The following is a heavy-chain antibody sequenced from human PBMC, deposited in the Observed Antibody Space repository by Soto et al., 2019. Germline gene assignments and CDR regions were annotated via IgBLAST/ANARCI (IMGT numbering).Heavy chain of an antibody. CDR2: IIPISGIA. J-gene: IGHJ5*02. V-gene: IGHV1-69*02. Sequence: QVQLVQSGAEVKKPGSSVKVSCKASGGTFSSYTISWVRQAPGQGLEWMGRIIPISGIANHAQKFQGRVTITAAKATGTAYMELSSLRSDETAVYYCANPPRSWGQGTLVTVSS. CDR3: ANPPRS. CDR1: GGTFSSYT.